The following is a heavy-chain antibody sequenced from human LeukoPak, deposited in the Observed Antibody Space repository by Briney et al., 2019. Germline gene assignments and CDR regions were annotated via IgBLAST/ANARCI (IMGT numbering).Heavy chain of an antibody. V-gene: IGHV1-46*01. CDR3: ARDLSPVVVPAAPPGEFDY. Sequence: GASVKVSCKASGYTFTSYYMHWVRQAPGQGLEWMGIINPSGGSTSYAQKFQGRVTMTRDTSTSTVYMELSSLRSEDTAAYYCARDLSPVVVPAAPPGEFDYWGQGTLVTVSS. CDR1: GYTFTSYY. CDR2: INPSGGST. D-gene: IGHD2-2*01. J-gene: IGHJ4*02.